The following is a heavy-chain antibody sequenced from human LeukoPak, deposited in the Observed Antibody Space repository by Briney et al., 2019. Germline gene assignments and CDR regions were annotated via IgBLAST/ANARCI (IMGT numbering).Heavy chain of an antibody. CDR1: GFTFSSYW. D-gene: IGHD6-6*01. J-gene: IGHJ4*02. CDR3: ARDPRIAARPSYFDY. Sequence: GGSLRLSCAASGFTFSSYWMSWVRQAPGKGLEWVANIKQDGSEKYYVDSVKGRFTISRDNAKNSLYLQMNSLSAEDTAVYYCARDPRIAARPSYFDYWGQGTLVTVSS. CDR2: IKQDGSEK. V-gene: IGHV3-7*01.